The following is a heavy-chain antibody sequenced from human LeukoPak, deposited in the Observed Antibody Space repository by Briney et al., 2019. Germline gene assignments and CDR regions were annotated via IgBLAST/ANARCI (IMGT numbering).Heavy chain of an antibody. V-gene: IGHV3-74*01. CDR2: INSDGSST. J-gene: IGHJ4*02. CDR1: GFTFSSYW. Sequence: PGGSLRLSCAASGFTFSSYWMHWVRQAPGKGLVWVSRINSDGSSTSYADSVKGRFTISRDNAKNTLYLQMNSLRAEDTAVYYCCASNSYYYDSSGSDYWGQGTLVTVSS. D-gene: IGHD3-22*01. CDR3: CASNSYYYDSSGSDY.